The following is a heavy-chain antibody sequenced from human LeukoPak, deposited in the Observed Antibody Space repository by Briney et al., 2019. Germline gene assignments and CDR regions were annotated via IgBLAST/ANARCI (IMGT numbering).Heavy chain of an antibody. CDR2: INPYSGGT. J-gene: IGHJ4*02. D-gene: IGHD4-17*01. Sequence: GASVKVSCKASGYTFTDYYMHWVRQAPGKGLEWMGWINPYSGGTKNAQKFQGRVTMTRDASTSTAYMDLSRLTFDDTAFYYCARGDIYGDYVWWGLGTLVTVSS. CDR1: GYTFTDYY. V-gene: IGHV1-2*02. CDR3: ARGDIYGDYVW.